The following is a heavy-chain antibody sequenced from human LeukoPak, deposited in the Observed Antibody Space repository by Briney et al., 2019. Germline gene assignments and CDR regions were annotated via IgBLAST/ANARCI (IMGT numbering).Heavy chain of an antibody. CDR3: ARDLTVYYYDSSGLEH. J-gene: IGHJ1*01. Sequence: GGPLRLSCAASGFTFSSYWMSWVRQAPGKGLEWVANIKQDGSEKYYVDSVKGRFTISRDNAKNSLYLQMNSLRAEDTAVYYCARDLTVYYYDSSGLEHWGQGTLVTVSS. CDR2: IKQDGSEK. V-gene: IGHV3-7*04. D-gene: IGHD3-22*01. CDR1: GFTFSSYW.